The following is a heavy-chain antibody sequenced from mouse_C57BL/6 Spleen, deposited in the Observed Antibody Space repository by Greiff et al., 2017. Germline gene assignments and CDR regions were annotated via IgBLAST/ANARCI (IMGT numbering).Heavy chain of an antibody. CDR3: ARQGYYGSSYAFDY. J-gene: IGHJ2*01. Sequence: EVNLVESGGGLVKPGGSLKLSCAASGFTFSSYTMSWVRQTPEKRLEWVATISGGGGNTYYPDSVKGRFTISRDNAKNTLYLQMSSLRSEDTALYYCARQGYYGSSYAFDYWGQGTTLTVSS. CDR1: GFTFSSYT. V-gene: IGHV5-9*01. CDR2: ISGGGGNT. D-gene: IGHD1-1*01.